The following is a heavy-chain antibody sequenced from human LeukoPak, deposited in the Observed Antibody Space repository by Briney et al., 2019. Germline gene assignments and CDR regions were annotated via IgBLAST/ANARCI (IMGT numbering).Heavy chain of an antibody. D-gene: IGHD2-2*01. V-gene: IGHV1-18*01. Sequence: HGASVKVSCRTSGFTFTAWHITWVRQAPGQGLECLGRISAYDGATKYGQRFKGRVTMTTDASTSTAYMELRGLTLDDTAVYYCARETQMESTPLDYWGQGTLVSVSS. CDR1: GFTFTAWH. CDR3: ARETQMESTPLDY. CDR2: ISAYDGAT. J-gene: IGHJ4*02.